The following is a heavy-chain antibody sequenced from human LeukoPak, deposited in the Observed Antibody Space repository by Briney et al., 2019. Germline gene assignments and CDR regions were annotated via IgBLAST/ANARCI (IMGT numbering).Heavy chain of an antibody. CDR2: ISSSSSYI. CDR3: ARDMSTRYYDFWSGSKNYFDY. D-gene: IGHD3-3*01. J-gene: IGHJ4*02. CDR1: GFTFSSYS. Sequence: GGSLRLSCAASGFTFSSYSMNWVRQAPGKGLEWVSSISSSSSYIYYADSVKGRFTISRDNAKNSLYLQMNSLRAEDTAVYYCARDMSTRYYDFWSGSKNYFDYWGQGTLVTVSS. V-gene: IGHV3-21*01.